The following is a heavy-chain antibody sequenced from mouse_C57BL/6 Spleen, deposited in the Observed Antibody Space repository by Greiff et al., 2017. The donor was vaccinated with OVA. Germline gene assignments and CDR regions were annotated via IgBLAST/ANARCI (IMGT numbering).Heavy chain of an antibody. J-gene: IGHJ2*01. CDR3: AREGNPSFDY. CDR2: IYPGDGDT. CDR1: GYAFSSSW. V-gene: IGHV1-82*01. D-gene: IGHD2-1*01. Sequence: LVESGPELVKPGASVKISCKASGYAFSSSWMNWVKQRPGKGLEWIGRIYPGDGDTNYNGKFKGKATLTADKSSSTAYMQLSSLTSEDSAVYFCAREGNPSFDYWGQGTTLTVSS.